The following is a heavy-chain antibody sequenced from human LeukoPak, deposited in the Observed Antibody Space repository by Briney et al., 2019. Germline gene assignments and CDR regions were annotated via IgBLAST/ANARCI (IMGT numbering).Heavy chain of an antibody. CDR2: ISSSGSGGST. CDR1: GFTFSSYA. Sequence: PGGSLRLSCAASGFTFSSYAMSWARQAPGKGLEWVSGISSSGSGGSTYYADSVKGRFTISRDNSKNTLYLQMNSLRAEDTAVYYCAKDSVGATRIPRLFDYWGQGTLVTVSS. J-gene: IGHJ4*02. V-gene: IGHV3-23*01. CDR3: AKDSVGATRIPRLFDY. D-gene: IGHD1-26*01.